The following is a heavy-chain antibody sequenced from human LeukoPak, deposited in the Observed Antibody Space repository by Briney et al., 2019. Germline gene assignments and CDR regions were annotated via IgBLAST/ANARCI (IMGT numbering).Heavy chain of an antibody. CDR1: GFTFSSYG. CDR3: AKDREVTTKSTGISSGY. CDR2: ISYDGSNK. D-gene: IGHD4-17*01. Sequence: GGSLRLSYAASGFTFSSYGMHWVRQAPGKGLEWVAVISYDGSNKYYADSVKGRFTISRDNSKNTLYLQMNSLRAEDTAVYYCAKDREVTTKSTGISSGYWGQGTLVTVSS. V-gene: IGHV3-30*18. J-gene: IGHJ4*02.